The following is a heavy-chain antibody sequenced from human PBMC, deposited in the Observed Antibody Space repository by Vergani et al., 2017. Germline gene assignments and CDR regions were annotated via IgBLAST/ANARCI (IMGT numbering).Heavy chain of an antibody. D-gene: IGHD3-9*01. Sequence: VQLQESGPGLVKPSQTLSLTCTVSGGSISSGDYYWRWVRQPPGMVLEWIGDIYYSGRTYYNPSLKSRVTISVDTSKNQFSLKLRSVTAADTAVYYCAIFRYFDFCYFAYWGQGSLVTVSS. CDR1: GGSISSGDYY. CDR3: AIFRYFDFCYFAY. J-gene: IGHJ4*02. V-gene: IGHV4-30-4*01. CDR2: IYYSGRT.